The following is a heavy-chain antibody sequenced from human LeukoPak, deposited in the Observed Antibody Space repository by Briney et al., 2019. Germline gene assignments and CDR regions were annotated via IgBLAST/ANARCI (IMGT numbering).Heavy chain of an antibody. D-gene: IGHD1-26*01. V-gene: IGHV3-48*03. Sequence: GGSLRLSCAASGFPFSSYEMNWVRQAPGKGLEWVSYISSGGSTVYYADSVKGRFTISRDNAKNSLYLQMNSLRAEDTAVYYCARVIIVGATGIWGQGTMVTVSS. J-gene: IGHJ3*02. CDR2: ISSGGSTV. CDR3: ARVIIVGATGI. CDR1: GFPFSSYE.